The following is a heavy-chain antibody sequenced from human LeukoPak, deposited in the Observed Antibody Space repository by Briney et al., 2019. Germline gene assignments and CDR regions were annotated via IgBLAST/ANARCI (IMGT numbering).Heavy chain of an antibody. CDR3: AKDSSSGYSYYYYYGMDV. Sequence: GGSLRLSCAASGFTFSSYAMSWVRQAPGKGLEWVSAISGSGGSTYYADSVKGRFTISRDNSKNTLYLQMNSLRAEDTAVYYCAKDSSSGYSYYYYYGMDVWGQGTTVTVSS. CDR2: ISGSGGST. J-gene: IGHJ6*02. V-gene: IGHV3-23*01. D-gene: IGHD3-3*01. CDR1: GFTFSSYA.